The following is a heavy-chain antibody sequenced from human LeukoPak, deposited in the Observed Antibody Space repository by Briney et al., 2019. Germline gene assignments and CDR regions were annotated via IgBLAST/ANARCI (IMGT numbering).Heavy chain of an antibody. J-gene: IGHJ3*02. D-gene: IGHD3-22*01. Sequence: GGSLRLSCAASGFTFDDYGMSWVRQAPGKGLEWVSGINWNGRSTGYADSVKGRFTISRDNAKNSLYLQMNSLRAEDTALYYCARIGDSSGYDAFDIWGQGTIVTVSS. V-gene: IGHV3-20*04. CDR1: GFTFDDYG. CDR3: ARIGDSSGYDAFDI. CDR2: INWNGRST.